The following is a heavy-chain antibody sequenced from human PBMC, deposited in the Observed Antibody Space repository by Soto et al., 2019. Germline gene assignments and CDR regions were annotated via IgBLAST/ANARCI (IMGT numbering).Heavy chain of an antibody. CDR1: GGSFSGHS. D-gene: IGHD3-22*01. CDR3: STRAYDTNGYYRFDP. CDR2: INNSGRV. V-gene: IGHV4-34*01. Sequence: PSETLSLTCAVYGGSFSGHSWTWIRQSPGKGLEWIGDINNSGRVNYSPSLKSRVTISLDTSKNQFSLTLGAVTAADTAMYYCSTRAYDTNGYYRFDPWGQGTLVTVSS. J-gene: IGHJ5*01.